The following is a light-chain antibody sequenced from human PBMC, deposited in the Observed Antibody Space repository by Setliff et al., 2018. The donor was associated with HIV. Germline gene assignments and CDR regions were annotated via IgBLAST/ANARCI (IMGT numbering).Light chain of an antibody. Sequence: QSALTQPASVSGSPGQSITVSCTGTSSDLGDYNYVSWYQQHPGKAPKLLIYDVSDRPSGVSNRFSGSKSGNTASLTISGLQAEDEADYYCSSYTSSNTLVFGTGTKV. CDR1: SSDLGDYNY. CDR2: DVS. CDR3: SSYTSSNTLV. J-gene: IGLJ1*01. V-gene: IGLV2-14*01.